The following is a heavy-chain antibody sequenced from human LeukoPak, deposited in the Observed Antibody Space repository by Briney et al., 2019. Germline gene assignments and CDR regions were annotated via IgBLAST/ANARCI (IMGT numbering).Heavy chain of an antibody. D-gene: IGHD3-16*01. CDR3: AREGGGY. CDR1: GGSISSSSYY. CDR2: IYYSGST. Sequence: PSETLSVTCTVSGGSISSSSYYWGWIRQPPGKGLEWIGSIYYSGSTYYNPSLKSRVTISVDTSKNQFSLKLSSVTAADTAVYYCAREGGGYWGQGTLVTVSS. V-gene: IGHV4-39*07. J-gene: IGHJ4*02.